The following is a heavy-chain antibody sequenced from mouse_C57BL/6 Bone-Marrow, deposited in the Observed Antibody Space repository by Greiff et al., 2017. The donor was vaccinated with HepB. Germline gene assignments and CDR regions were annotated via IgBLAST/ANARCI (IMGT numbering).Heavy chain of an antibody. CDR3: ARGIYYYGSSPWFAY. Sequence: LVESGPELVKPGASVKISCKASGYAFSSSWMNWVKQRPGKGLEWIGRIYPGDGDTNYNGKFKGKATLTADKSSSTAYMQLSSLTSEDSAVYFCARGIYYYGSSPWFAYWGQGTLVTVSA. D-gene: IGHD1-1*01. CDR1: GYAFSSSW. V-gene: IGHV1-82*01. J-gene: IGHJ3*01. CDR2: IYPGDGDT.